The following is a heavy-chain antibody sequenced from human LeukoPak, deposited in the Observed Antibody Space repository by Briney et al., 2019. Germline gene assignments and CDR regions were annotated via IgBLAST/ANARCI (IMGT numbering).Heavy chain of an antibody. J-gene: IGHJ4*02. CDR3: ARKGSGCDSNSFDY. D-gene: IGHD5-12*01. CDR2: INPNSGGT. V-gene: IGHV1-2*06. CDR1: GYTFTGYY. Sequence: ASVKVSCKASGYTFTGYYMHWVRQAPGQGLEWMGRINPNSGGTNYAQKFQGRVTMTRDTSISTAYMELSRLRSDDTAVYYCARKGSGCDSNSFDYWGQGTLVTVSS.